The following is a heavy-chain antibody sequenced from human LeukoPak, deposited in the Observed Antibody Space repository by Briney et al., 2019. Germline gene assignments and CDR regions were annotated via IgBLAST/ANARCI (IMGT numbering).Heavy chain of an antibody. Sequence: ASVKVSCKASGYTFTANYIHWVRQAPGQGLEWVGRIHPKSGGANYAQKFRDRVTLTRDTSINTAYMELSGLRSDDAAVYYCARAYYDSSGYFEWGTDYYYYYMDVWGEGTTVTISS. J-gene: IGHJ6*03. CDR1: GYTFTANY. D-gene: IGHD3-22*01. CDR3: ARAYYDSSGYFEWGTDYYYYYMDV. V-gene: IGHV1-2*06. CDR2: IHPKSGGA.